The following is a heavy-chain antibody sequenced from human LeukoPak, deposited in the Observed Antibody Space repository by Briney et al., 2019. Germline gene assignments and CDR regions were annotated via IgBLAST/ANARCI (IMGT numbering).Heavy chain of an antibody. CDR1: GYTFTSYG. D-gene: IGHD6-6*01. Sequence: SVKVSCKASGYTFTSYGISWVRQAPGQGLEWMGGIIPIFETTNYAQKFQGRVTITADESTSTAYMELSSLRSEDTAVYYCARDNRYSSSSRYFDYWGQGTLVTVSS. CDR2: IIPIFETT. V-gene: IGHV1-69*13. CDR3: ARDNRYSSSSRYFDY. J-gene: IGHJ4*02.